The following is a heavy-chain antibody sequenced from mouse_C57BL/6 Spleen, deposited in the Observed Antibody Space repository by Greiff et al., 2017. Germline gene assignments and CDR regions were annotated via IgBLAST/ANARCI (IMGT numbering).Heavy chain of an antibody. CDR2: ISSGSSTI. V-gene: IGHV5-17*01. CDR1: GFTFSDYG. D-gene: IGHD2-12*01. Sequence: DVKLVESGGGLVKPGGSLKLSCAASGFTFSDYGMHWVRQAPEKGLEWVAYISSGSSTIYYADTVKGRFTISRDNAKNTLFLQMTSLMSEDTAMYYCARFYSHFFLFAYWGQGTLVTVSA. J-gene: IGHJ3*01. CDR3: ARFYSHFFLFAY.